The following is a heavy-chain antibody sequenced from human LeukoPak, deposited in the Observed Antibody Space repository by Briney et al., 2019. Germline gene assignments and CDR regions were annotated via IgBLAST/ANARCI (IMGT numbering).Heavy chain of an antibody. CDR2: IQHSVST. Sequence: SHTLSLTCTVSGASIGSGDYCWSWIRQPPWKGLEWFGCIQHSVSTYYNPSPKSRVTILVDRSSNQFSLKVSTVTAADTAVYYCARARYSYSYIYCVDYWGQGTLVTVSS. D-gene: IGHD5-18*01. V-gene: IGHV4-30-2*01. CDR1: GASIGSGDYC. J-gene: IGHJ4*02. CDR3: ARARYSYSYIYCVDY.